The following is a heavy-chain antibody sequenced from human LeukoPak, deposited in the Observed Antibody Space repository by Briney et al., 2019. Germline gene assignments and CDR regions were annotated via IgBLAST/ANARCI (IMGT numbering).Heavy chain of an antibody. CDR3: ASALTAAGTVYYYMDV. V-gene: IGHV1-46*01. CDR1: GYTFTGYY. J-gene: IGHJ6*03. D-gene: IGHD6-13*01. CDR2: INPSGGST. Sequence: ASVKVSCKTSGYTFTGYYMHWVRQAPGQGLEWMGIINPSGGSTSYAQKFQGRVTMTRDMSTSTVYMELSSLRSEDTAVYYCASALTAAGTVYYYMDVWGKGTTVTVSS.